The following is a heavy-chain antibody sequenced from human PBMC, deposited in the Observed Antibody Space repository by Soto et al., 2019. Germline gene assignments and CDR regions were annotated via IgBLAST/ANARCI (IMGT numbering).Heavy chain of an antibody. CDR3: ARQYSSSWYYYYGMDV. Sequence: HGESLKISCKGSGYSFTSYWISWVRQMPGKGLEWMGRIDPSDSYTNYSPSFQGHVTISADKSISTAYLQWSSLKASDTAMYYCARQYSSSWYYYYGMDVWGQGTTVTVSS. D-gene: IGHD6-13*01. V-gene: IGHV5-10-1*01. J-gene: IGHJ6*02. CDR1: GYSFTSYW. CDR2: IDPSDSYT.